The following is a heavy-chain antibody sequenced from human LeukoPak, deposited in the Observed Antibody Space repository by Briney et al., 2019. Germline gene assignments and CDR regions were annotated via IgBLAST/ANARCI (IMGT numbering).Heavy chain of an antibody. J-gene: IGHJ4*02. CDR3: AREPPRGRGSYYFDY. CDR1: GYTFTSQY. Sequence: ASVKVSCKASGYTFTSQYMHWVRQAPGQGLEWMGIINPSGGSTSYAQKFQGRVTVTRDTSINTAYMELSRLRSDDTAVYYCAREPPRGRGSYYFDYWGQGTLVTVSS. D-gene: IGHD3-10*01. CDR2: INPSGGST. V-gene: IGHV1-46*01.